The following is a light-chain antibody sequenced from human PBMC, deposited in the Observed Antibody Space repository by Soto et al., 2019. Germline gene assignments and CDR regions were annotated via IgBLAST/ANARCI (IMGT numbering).Light chain of an antibody. V-gene: IGKV2-28*01. CDR2: LGS. J-gene: IGKJ1*01. CDR1: QSLLHSNGYNY. CDR3: MQALQSPWT. Sequence: DIVMTQSPLSLSVTPGEPASVSCRSSQSLLHSNGYNYLDWYLQKPGQSPQLLISLGSNRAAGVPDRFSGSGSGTDFTLKISRVEAEDVGVYYCMQALQSPWTFGQGTKAEIK.